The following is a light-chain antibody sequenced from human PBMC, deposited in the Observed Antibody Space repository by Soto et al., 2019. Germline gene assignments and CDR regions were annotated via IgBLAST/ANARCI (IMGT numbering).Light chain of an antibody. CDR3: GECDSSLYVYV. Sequence: QSVLTQPPSVSAAPGQEVPISCSGSIFNVGNTYVSWYQQLPGAAPKLLIFENDKRPSETPDRFSGSKSATSDTLHITELPSEEEADYYYGECDSSLYVYVFATGTKLTVL. CDR1: IFNVGNTY. V-gene: IGLV1-51*02. CDR2: END. J-gene: IGLJ1*01.